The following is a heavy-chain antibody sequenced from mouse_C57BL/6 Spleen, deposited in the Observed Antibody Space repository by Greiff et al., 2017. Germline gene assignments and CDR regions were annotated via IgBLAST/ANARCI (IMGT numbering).Heavy chain of an antibody. V-gene: IGHV1-59*01. Sequence: QVQLQQPGAELVRPGTSVKLSCKASGYTFTSYWMHWVKQRPGQGLEWIGVIDPSDSYTNYNQKFKGKATLTVDTSSSTAYMQLSSLTSEDSAVYYCARDLNYGSSYGFDYWGQGTTLTVSS. CDR3: ARDLNYGSSYGFDY. CDR1: GYTFTSYW. CDR2: IDPSDSYT. J-gene: IGHJ2*01. D-gene: IGHD1-1*01.